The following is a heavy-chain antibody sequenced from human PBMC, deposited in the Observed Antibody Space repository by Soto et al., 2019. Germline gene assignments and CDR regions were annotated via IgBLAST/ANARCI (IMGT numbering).Heavy chain of an antibody. CDR3: ARPRRDYYCYYGRDV. Sequence: QVQLVESGGGVVQPGRSLRLSCAASGFTFSGYGIQWVREAPGKGLEGVAVISNDALNKYYADSVKGRFAISRDDSRNTLYLQMNSLRAEDTAVYYSARPRRDYYCYYGRDVWGQGTTVTVS. CDR2: ISNDALNK. J-gene: IGHJ6*02. V-gene: IGHV3-30*03. CDR1: GFTFSGYG.